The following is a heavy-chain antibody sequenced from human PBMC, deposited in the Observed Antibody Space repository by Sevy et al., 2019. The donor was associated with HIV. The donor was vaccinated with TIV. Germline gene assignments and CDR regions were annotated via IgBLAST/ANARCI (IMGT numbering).Heavy chain of an antibody. CDR2: ISYHGRDK. CDR1: GISFTTSG. V-gene: IGHV3-30*18. J-gene: IGHJ6*02. Sequence: GGSLRLSCRVSGISFTTSGMHWVRQAPGKGLEWVAVISYHGRDKFYAESVKGRSNISRDNSKNMVYLQIDSLRPEDTAEDYCAKDFTGYNGLDVWGQGTMVTVSS. CDR3: AKDFTGYNGLDV. D-gene: IGHD3-9*01.